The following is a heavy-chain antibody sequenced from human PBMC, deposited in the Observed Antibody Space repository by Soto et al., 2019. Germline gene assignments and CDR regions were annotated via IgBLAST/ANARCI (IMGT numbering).Heavy chain of an antibody. D-gene: IGHD6-19*01. CDR1: GGTFSSYA. CDR2: IIPIFGTA. V-gene: IGHV1-69*13. J-gene: IGHJ4*02. CDR3: ARGQYQWLVPRYYFDY. Sequence: SVKVSCKASGGTFSSYAISWVRQAPGQGLEWMGGIIPIFGTANYAQKFQGRVTITADESTSTAYMELSSLRSEDTAVYYCARGQYQWLVPRYYFDYWGQGTLVTVSS.